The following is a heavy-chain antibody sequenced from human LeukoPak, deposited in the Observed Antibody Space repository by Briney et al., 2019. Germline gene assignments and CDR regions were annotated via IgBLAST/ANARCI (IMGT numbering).Heavy chain of an antibody. V-gene: IGHV4-38-2*02. CDR2: ICHSGDS. D-gene: IGHD3-3*01. Sequence: SETLSLACTVSAYSISSGYYWGWIRQPPGKGLEGIGIICHSGDSYYKPSLKSRVTISVDTSKNQFSLKLSSVTAADTAVYYCARVRDFSYYMDVWGKGTTIAVSS. CDR1: AYSISSGYY. J-gene: IGHJ6*03. CDR3: ARVRDFSYYMDV.